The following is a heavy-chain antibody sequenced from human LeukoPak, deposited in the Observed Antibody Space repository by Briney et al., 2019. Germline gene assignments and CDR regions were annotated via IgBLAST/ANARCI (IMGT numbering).Heavy chain of an antibody. J-gene: IGHJ4*02. V-gene: IGHV3-48*03. Sequence: GGSLTLSGAVSGASFSSNELSSVVRAPVKKREWGSYIITRGDSANYAESVKGRFTISRDKARNSLYLQMSSLRAEDTAIYYCARMAVAGQYPDYWGQGTLVTVSS. CDR3: ARMAVAGQYPDY. CDR1: GASFSSNE. CDR2: IITRGDSA. D-gene: IGHD6-19*01.